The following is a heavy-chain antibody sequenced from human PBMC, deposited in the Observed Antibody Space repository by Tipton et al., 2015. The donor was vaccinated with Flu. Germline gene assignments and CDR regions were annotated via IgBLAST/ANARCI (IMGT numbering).Heavy chain of an antibody. D-gene: IGHD6-19*01. J-gene: IGHJ6*02. V-gene: IGHV4-59*01. CDR1: GGSISSYY. Sequence: TLSLTCTVSGGSISSYYWSWIRQPPGKGLEWIGDIYCSGSTNYNPSLKSRVTISVDTSKNQFSLKLSSVTAADTAVYYCARDRAVAGLGSYCYGMDVWGQGTPVPVSS. CDR3: ARDRAVAGLGSYCYGMDV. CDR2: IYCSGST.